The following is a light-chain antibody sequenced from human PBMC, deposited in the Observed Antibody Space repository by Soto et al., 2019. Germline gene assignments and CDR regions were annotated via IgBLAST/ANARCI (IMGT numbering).Light chain of an antibody. CDR2: LGS. V-gene: IGKV2-28*01. CDR3: MQALQIPWT. Sequence: EIVMTQSPLSLPVTPGKPASISCRTSQSLLHRNGNNYFNWYLQKPGQSPQLLIYLGSNRASGVPDRCSGSGSCRDFTLKISGVDAEDVGFYYCMQALQIPWTFGQGTRVEAK. CDR1: QSLLHRNGNNY. J-gene: IGKJ1*01.